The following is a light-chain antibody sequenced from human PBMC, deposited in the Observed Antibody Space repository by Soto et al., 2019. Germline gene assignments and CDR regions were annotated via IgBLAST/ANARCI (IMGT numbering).Light chain of an antibody. V-gene: IGKV1-5*01. CDR2: DAS. CDR1: RSISNW. Sequence: DTQMTQSPSTLSGSIGDRVTITCRASRSISNWVAWYQQKPGKAPKLLISDASDLERGVPSRFSGSGSGTEFTLTISSLQPDDFATYYCQQYDSYSWTFGQGTKVDI. CDR3: QQYDSYSWT. J-gene: IGKJ1*01.